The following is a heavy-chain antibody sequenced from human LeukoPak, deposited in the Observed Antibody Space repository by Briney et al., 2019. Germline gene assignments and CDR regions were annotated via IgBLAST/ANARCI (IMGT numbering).Heavy chain of an antibody. CDR1: GGSISSGSYY. CDR2: IYTSGST. CDR3: ARADQLLFDAFDI. D-gene: IGHD2-2*01. J-gene: IGHJ3*02. Sequence: SETLSLTCTVSGGSISSGSYYWSWIRQPAGKGLEWIGRIYTSGSTNYNPSLKSRVTISVDTSKNQFCLKLSSVTAADTAVYYCARADQLLFDAFDIWGQGTMVTVSS. V-gene: IGHV4-61*02.